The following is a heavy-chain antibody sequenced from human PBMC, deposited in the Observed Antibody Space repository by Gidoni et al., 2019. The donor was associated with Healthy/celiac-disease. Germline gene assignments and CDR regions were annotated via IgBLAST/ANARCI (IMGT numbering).Heavy chain of an antibody. J-gene: IGHJ4*02. Sequence: QVQLVQSGAAVKKPGASVKFSCKASGYTFTSYYMHWVRQAPGQGLEWMGIINPSGGSTSYAQKFKGRVTMTRDTSTSTVYMELSSLRSEDTAVYYCAVGDRMATLGYWGQGTLVTVSS. CDR3: AVGDRMATLGY. CDR1: GYTFTSYY. D-gene: IGHD5-12*01. V-gene: IGHV1-46*03. CDR2: INPSGGST.